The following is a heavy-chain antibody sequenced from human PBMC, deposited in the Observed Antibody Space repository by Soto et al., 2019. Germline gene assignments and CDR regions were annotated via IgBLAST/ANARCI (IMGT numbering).Heavy chain of an antibody. Sequence: LACATSRFRVWISGIDWSFKAPGKGLEWVAVKWFFASGGNEYYADSVKGRFAISRDDSKQTAYLEMKSLRAEDTAVYYCGRDPYSGARYYLDLWGQGTQVTVSS. D-gene: IGHD1-26*01. J-gene: IGHJ4*02. CDR1: RFRVWISG. CDR3: GRDPYSGARYYLDL. CDR2: KWFFASGGNE. V-gene: IGHV3-33*01.